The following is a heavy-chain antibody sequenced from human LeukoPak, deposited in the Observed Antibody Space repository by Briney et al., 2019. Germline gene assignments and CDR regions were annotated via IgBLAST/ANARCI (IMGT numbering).Heavy chain of an antibody. Sequence: GGSLRLSCADTGFTFSHYPLSWLRQAPGKGLEWVSAISGSGGSTYYADSVKGRFTISRDNSKNTLYLQMNSLRAEDTAVYYCAKGLERRSYNWFDPWGQGTLVTVSS. J-gene: IGHJ5*02. CDR1: GFTFSHYP. V-gene: IGHV3-23*01. CDR3: AKGLERRSYNWFDP. D-gene: IGHD1-1*01. CDR2: ISGSGGST.